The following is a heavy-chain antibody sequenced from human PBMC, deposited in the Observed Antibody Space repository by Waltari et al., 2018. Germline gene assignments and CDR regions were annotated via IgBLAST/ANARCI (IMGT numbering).Heavy chain of an antibody. CDR3: ARLSYHIVTGYGWFDP. Sequence: QLQLQESGPGLVKPSETLSLTCTVSGGSISRESYYWGWIRQPPGKGLEWIGIISDSGSTYYNPSLKSRVTISVDTSKNQFSLKLSSVTAADTAVYYCARLSYHIVTGYGWFDPWGLGTLVTVSS. CDR1: GGSISRESYY. D-gene: IGHD3-9*01. CDR2: ISDSGST. J-gene: IGHJ5*02. V-gene: IGHV4-39*01.